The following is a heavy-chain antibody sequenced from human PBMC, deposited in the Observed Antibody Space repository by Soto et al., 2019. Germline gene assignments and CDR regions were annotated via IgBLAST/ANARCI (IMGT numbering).Heavy chain of an antibody. CDR1: GFTFTGAW. D-gene: IGHD1-7*01. Sequence: GSLRLSCAASGFTFTGAWMNWVRQAPGKGLEWVGRIKSKVDGGTTDYAAPVKGRFTISRDDSSYTLFLQMNSLQTEDTAVYYCAADLPNENYPIDSWGQGTLVTVSS. CDR2: IKSKVDGGTT. V-gene: IGHV3-15*07. CDR3: AADLPNENYPIDS. J-gene: IGHJ4*02.